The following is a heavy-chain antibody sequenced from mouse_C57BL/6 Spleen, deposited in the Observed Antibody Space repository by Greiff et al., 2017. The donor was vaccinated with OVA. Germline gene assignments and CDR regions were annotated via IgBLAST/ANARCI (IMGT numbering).Heavy chain of an antibody. CDR3: ARRGRFNGGYAMDY. V-gene: IGHV5-17*01. CDR1: GFTFSDYG. J-gene: IGHJ4*01. CDR2: ISSGGSTI. Sequence: EVKLVESGGGLVKPGGSLKLSCAASGFTFSDYGMHWVRQAPEKGLEWVAYISSGGSTIYYADTVKGRFTISRDNAKNTLFLQRTSLRCEDTAMYYCARRGRFNGGYAMDYWGQGTSVTVSS.